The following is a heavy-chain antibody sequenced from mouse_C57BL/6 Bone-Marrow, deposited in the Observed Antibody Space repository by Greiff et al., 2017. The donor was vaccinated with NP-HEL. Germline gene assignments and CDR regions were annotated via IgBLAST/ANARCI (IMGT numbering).Heavy chain of an antibody. J-gene: IGHJ3*01. CDR2: IDPEDGDT. Sequence: EVQLQQSGAELVRPGASVKLSCTASGFNIKDDYMHWVKQRPEQGLEWIGWIDPEDGDTEYASKFQGKATITADTSSNTAYLQLSSLTSEDTAVYYCTRDTTVVDTDYWGQGTLVTVSA. CDR3: TRDTTVVDTDY. V-gene: IGHV14-4*01. CDR1: GFNIKDDY. D-gene: IGHD1-1*01.